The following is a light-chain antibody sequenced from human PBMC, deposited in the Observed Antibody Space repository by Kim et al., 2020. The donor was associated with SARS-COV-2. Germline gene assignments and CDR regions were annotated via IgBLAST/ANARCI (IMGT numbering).Light chain of an antibody. J-gene: IGLJ3*02. CDR2: GKN. CDR1: SLRTYN. CDR3: DSRDSSGNRLV. Sequence: GQTVRIKCQGDSLRTYNASWYQHKPGQAPVLVIYGKNNRPSGIPDRFSGSRSGNTASLTITGAHAEDEADYYCDSRDSSGNRLVFGGGTQLTVL. V-gene: IGLV3-19*01.